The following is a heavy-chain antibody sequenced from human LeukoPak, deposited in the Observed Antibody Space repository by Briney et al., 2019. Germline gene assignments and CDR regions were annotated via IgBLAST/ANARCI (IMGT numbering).Heavy chain of an antibody. V-gene: IGHV4-59*13. J-gene: IGHJ5*02. D-gene: IGHD6-19*01. Sequence: SETLSLTCTVSGGPMSSYHWSWIRQPPEKGLVWIGYIYYSGSTNYNPSLKSRVTISVDTSKNQFSLKLSSVTAADTAVYYCARHSSGWYRWFDPWGQGTLVTVSS. CDR1: GGPMSSYH. CDR3: ARHSSGWYRWFDP. CDR2: IYYSGST.